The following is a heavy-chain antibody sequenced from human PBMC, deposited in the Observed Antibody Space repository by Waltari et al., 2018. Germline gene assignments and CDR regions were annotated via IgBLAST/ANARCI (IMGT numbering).Heavy chain of an antibody. CDR2: IYHSGST. J-gene: IGHJ4*02. V-gene: IGHV4-30-2*01. CDR3: ARGIAARPDY. D-gene: IGHD6-6*01. Sequence: QLQLQESGSGLVKPSQTLSLTCAVSGGSISSGGYSWRWIRQPPGKGLEWIGYIYHSGSTDYTPSLKSRVPISVARSKNQFSLKLSSVTAADTAVYYCARGIAARPDYWGQGTLVTVSS. CDR1: GGSISSGGYS.